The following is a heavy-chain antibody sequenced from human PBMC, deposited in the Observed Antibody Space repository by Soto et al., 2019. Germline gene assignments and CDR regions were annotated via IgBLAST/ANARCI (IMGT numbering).Heavy chain of an antibody. J-gene: IGHJ4*02. D-gene: IGHD3-3*01. V-gene: IGHV3-23*01. CDR1: GFIFSSYA. CDR2: ISGNGGST. Sequence: GGSLRLSCAASGFIFSSYAMTWVRQAPGKGLEWVSGISGNGGSTHYTDSVKGRFTISRDNSKDTLSLQMNSLRAEDTAVYYCAKINDFLSGYPQDYYFDYWGQGTQVTVSS. CDR3: AKINDFLSGYPQDYYFDY.